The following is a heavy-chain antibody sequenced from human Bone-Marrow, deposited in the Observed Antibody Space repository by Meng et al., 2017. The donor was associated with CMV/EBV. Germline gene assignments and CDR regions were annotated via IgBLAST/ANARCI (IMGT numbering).Heavy chain of an antibody. D-gene: IGHD6-13*01. Sequence: SETLSLTCTVSGGSISSYYWSWIRQPPGKGLEWIGYIYYSGSTNYNPSLKSRVTISVDTSKNQFSLKLSSVTAADTAVYYCARVRSSSWYYFDYWGQGTLVTVLL. V-gene: IGHV4-59*01. CDR2: IYYSGST. CDR3: ARVRSSSWYYFDY. CDR1: GGSISSYY. J-gene: IGHJ4*02.